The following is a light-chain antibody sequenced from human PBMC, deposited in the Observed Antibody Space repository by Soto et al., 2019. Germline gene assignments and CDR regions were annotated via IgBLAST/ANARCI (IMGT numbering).Light chain of an antibody. V-gene: IGKV3-15*01. CDR3: QQYQNWPWT. CDR1: QSLSGN. J-gene: IGKJ1*01. Sequence: IVMTQSPATLSLSPGERASLSCRASQSLSGNLAWYKQKPGQAPRLLIYDASSRATGIPARFSGIGSGTEFTLTISSLQSEDFAVYYCQQYQNWPWTFGQGTKV. CDR2: DAS.